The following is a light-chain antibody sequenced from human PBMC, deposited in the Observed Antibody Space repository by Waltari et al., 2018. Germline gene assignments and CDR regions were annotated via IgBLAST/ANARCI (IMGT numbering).Light chain of an antibody. Sequence: DIQMTRSPSSLSASVGDRVTLTCQSSQDISNYLNWYQQKPANAPKLRIYDASNLETEVPSRFSGSGSGTDFTFTISRLQPEDIATYYCQQYDNLPLTFGPGTKVDIK. CDR2: DAS. V-gene: IGKV1-33*01. CDR1: QDISNY. CDR3: QQYDNLPLT. J-gene: IGKJ3*01.